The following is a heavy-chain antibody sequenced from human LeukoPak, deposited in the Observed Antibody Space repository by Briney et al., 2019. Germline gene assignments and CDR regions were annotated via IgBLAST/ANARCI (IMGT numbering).Heavy chain of an antibody. V-gene: IGHV1-24*01. J-gene: IGHJ5*02. D-gene: IGHD1-1*01. CDR2: VNPEDGET. Sequence: ASVKVSCKVSGYTLTELSIHWVRQAPGKGLEWMGGVNPEDGETIYAQKFQGRVTMTEDTPIDTTYMEVSSLRSEDTAVYFCAKAQNWKAGWFDPWGQGTLVTVSS. CDR3: AKAQNWKAGWFDP. CDR1: GYTLTELS.